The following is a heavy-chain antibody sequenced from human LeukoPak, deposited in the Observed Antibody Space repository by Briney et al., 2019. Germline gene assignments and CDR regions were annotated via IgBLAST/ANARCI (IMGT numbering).Heavy chain of an antibody. D-gene: IGHD3-3*01. J-gene: IGHJ4*02. V-gene: IGHV4-59*01. Sequence: SETLSLTCTVSGGSISSYYWSWIRQPPGKGLELMGYIHYSGSTNYNPSLESRVSISVDTSKNQFSLRLNTVTAADTAVYYCARVNRGSDFAVFCVCWGQGALVSV. CDR3: ARVNRGSDFAVFCVC. CDR1: GGSISSYY. CDR2: IHYSGST.